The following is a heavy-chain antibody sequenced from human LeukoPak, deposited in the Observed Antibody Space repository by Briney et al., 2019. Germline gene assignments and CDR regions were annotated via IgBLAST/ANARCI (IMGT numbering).Heavy chain of an antibody. V-gene: IGHV3-9*01. CDR1: GFSFDDFA. Sequence: PGGSLRLSCAASGFSFDDFAMHWVRQAPGKGLEWVSGITWNGGTIDYADSVKGRFTISRDNAKNPLYLQMNSLRAEDTALYYCARRYFDYWGQGTLVTVSS. CDR2: ITWNGGTI. J-gene: IGHJ4*02. CDR3: ARRYFDY.